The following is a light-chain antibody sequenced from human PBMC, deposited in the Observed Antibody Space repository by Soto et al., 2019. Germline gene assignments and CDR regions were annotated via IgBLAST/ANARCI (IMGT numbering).Light chain of an antibody. CDR3: SSYTSSTTIVV. Sequence: QSALTQPASVSGSPGQSITISCTGTSSDVGGYNYVSWYQQHPGKAPKLMIYEVSNRPSGVSNRFSGSKSGNTASLTISGLQAEDEDDYYCSSYTSSTTIVVFGGGTQLTVL. CDR2: EVS. CDR1: SSDVGGYNY. J-gene: IGLJ2*01. V-gene: IGLV2-14*01.